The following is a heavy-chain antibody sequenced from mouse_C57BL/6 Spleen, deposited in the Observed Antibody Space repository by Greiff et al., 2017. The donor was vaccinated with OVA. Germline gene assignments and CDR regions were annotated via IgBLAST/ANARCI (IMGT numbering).Heavy chain of an antibody. J-gene: IGHJ4*01. V-gene: IGHV1-55*01. Sequence: VQLQQPGAELVKPGASVTMSCKASGYTFTSYWITWVKQRPGQGLEWIGDIYPGSGSTNYNEKFKSKATLTVDTSSSTAYMELRNLTSEDSAVYYCARWLRGGYYAMDYWGQGTSVTVSS. CDR1: GYTFTSYW. CDR2: IYPGSGST. D-gene: IGHD2-2*01. CDR3: ARWLRGGYYAMDY.